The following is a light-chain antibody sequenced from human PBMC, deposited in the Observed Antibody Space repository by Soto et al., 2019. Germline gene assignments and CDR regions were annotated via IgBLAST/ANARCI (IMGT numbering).Light chain of an antibody. V-gene: IGLV1-47*01. CDR3: AAWDDSLSGFV. CDR1: SSNTGSNY. CDR2: RNN. Sequence: QAVVTQPPSASGAPGQRVTISCSGSSSNTGSNYVYWYQQLPGTAPKLLIYRNNQRPSGVPDRFSGSKSGTSASLAISGLRSEDEADYSCAAWDDSLSGFVFGAGTKLTVL. J-gene: IGLJ1*01.